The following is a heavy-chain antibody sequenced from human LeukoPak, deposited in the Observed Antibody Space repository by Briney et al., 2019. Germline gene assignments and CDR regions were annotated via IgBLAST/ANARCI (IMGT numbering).Heavy chain of an antibody. D-gene: IGHD6-19*01. CDR2: IYPADSDI. CDR1: GYTLITYG. V-gene: IGHV5-51*01. Sequence: VESLKISCHSSGYTLITYGIGWVRHMPGKGLEWMGTIYPADSDIRYSPSFQGQVTISADKSISTAYLQWSSLKASDTAMYYCARPKVRYSSGWNGDYWGQGTPVTVSS. CDR3: ARPKVRYSSGWNGDY. J-gene: IGHJ4*02.